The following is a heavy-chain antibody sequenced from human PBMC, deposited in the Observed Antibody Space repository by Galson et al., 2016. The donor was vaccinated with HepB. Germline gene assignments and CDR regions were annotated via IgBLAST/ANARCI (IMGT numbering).Heavy chain of an antibody. CDR1: GFIFGDYA. J-gene: IGHJ4*02. CDR2: IGRNGDNI. D-gene: IGHD3-3*01. Sequence: SLRLSCAASGFIFGDYAIHWVRLAPGKGLEWVSGIGRNGDNIDYADAVKGRFIISRDDAKNSLYLEMNSLRLEDTAVYYCVKGPQGDYDLWSGYHDWGQGALVTVSS. CDR3: VKGPQGDYDLWSGYHD. V-gene: IGHV3-9*01.